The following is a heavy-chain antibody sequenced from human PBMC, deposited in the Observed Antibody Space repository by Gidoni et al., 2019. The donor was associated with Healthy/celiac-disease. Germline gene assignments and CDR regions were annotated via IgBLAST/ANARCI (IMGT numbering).Heavy chain of an antibody. CDR1: GFTFSSYA. CDR2: ISYDGSNK. Sequence: QVQLVESGGGVVQPGRSLRLSCAASGFTFSSYAMHWVRQAPGKGLEWVAVISYDGSNKYYADSVKGRFTISRDNSKNTLYLQMNSLRAEDTAVYYCARPPSSSSWFDWYFDLWGRGTLVTVSS. D-gene: IGHD6-13*01. CDR3: ARPPSSSSWFDWYFDL. J-gene: IGHJ2*01. V-gene: IGHV3-30-3*01.